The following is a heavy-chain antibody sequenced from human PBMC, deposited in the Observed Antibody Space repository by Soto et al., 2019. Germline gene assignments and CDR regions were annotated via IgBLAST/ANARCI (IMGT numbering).Heavy chain of an antibody. V-gene: IGHV1-69*06. CDR1: GGTFSSYA. J-gene: IGHJ4*02. D-gene: IGHD2-15*01. Sequence: QVQLVQSGAEVKKPGSSVKVSCKASGGTFSSYAISWVRQAPGQGLEWMGGIIPIVGTANYAQKFQGRVTITAAKATRPAYMELSGLRSEDPAVYYCARDPKGYCSGGSRCRDDYWGQGTLVTVSS. CDR2: IIPIVGTA. CDR3: ARDPKGYCSGGSRCRDDY.